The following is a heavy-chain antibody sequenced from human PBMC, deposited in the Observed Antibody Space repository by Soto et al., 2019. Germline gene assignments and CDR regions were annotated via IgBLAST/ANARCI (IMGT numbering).Heavy chain of an antibody. Sequence: SETLSLTCTVSGGSINNHYWSWIRQPPGKGLEWIGYIYYTGSTNYNPSLKSRVTMSVDTSKNQFSLNLTSLTAADTAVYYCANRKGYCSSTSCRTYWYFDLWGRGTLVTVSS. V-gene: IGHV4-59*11. CDR2: IYYTGST. D-gene: IGHD2-2*01. J-gene: IGHJ2*01. CDR1: GGSINNHY. CDR3: ANRKGYCSSTSCRTYWYFDL.